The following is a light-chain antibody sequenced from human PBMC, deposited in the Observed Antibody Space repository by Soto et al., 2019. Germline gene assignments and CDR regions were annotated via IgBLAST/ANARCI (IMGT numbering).Light chain of an antibody. Sequence: DIPMTQSPSSLSASIGDRVTITCRAGHSISTSLNWYQQKPGKAPKLLIYAASSLQSGVPSRFSGSGSGTDFTLTINSLQPEDFATYYCQHNYSAPYTVGQGTKLEIK. J-gene: IGKJ2*01. CDR1: HSISTS. CDR3: QHNYSAPYT. V-gene: IGKV1-39*01. CDR2: AAS.